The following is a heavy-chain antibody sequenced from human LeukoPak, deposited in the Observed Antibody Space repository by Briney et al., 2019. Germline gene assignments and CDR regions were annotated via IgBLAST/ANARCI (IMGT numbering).Heavy chain of an antibody. J-gene: IGHJ3*02. V-gene: IGHV3-9*01. Sequence: PGGSLRLSCAASGFTFDDYAMHWVRQAPGKGLEWVSGISWNSGSIGYADSVKGRFTISRDNAKNSLYLQMNSLRAEDTALYYCAKCLGYYDSSGCAIEGAFDIWGQGTMVTVSS. CDR2: ISWNSGSI. D-gene: IGHD3-22*01. CDR3: AKCLGYYDSSGCAIEGAFDI. CDR1: GFTFDDYA.